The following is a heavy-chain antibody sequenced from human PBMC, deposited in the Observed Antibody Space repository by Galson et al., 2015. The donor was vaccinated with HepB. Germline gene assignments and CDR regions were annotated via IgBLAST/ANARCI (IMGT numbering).Heavy chain of an antibody. CDR2: IKDETDGGAI. Sequence: SLRLSCAASGFSFSDAWMSWVRQAPGKGLEWVGRIKDETDGGAIDYAAPVKGRFTISRDDSKNTLYLQMNSLKSDDTAVYYCTAGCVSTSCYRGVIDYWGQGTLVTVPS. J-gene: IGHJ4*02. CDR3: TAGCVSTSCYRGVIDY. V-gene: IGHV3-15*01. CDR1: GFSFSDAW. D-gene: IGHD2-2*02.